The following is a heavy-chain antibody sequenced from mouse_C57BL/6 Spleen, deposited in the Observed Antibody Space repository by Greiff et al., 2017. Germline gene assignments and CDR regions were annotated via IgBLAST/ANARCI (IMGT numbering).Heavy chain of an antibody. V-gene: IGHV1-80*01. D-gene: IGHD4-1*01. CDR1: GYAFSSYW. J-gene: IGHJ2*01. Sequence: QVQLQQSGAELVKPGASVKISCKASGYAFSSYWMNWVKQRPGKGLEWIGQIYPGDGDTNYNGKFKGKATLTADKSSSTAYMQLSSLTSEDSAVYFCARLDWDNYFDYWGQGTTLTGSS. CDR2: IYPGDGDT. CDR3: ARLDWDNYFDY.